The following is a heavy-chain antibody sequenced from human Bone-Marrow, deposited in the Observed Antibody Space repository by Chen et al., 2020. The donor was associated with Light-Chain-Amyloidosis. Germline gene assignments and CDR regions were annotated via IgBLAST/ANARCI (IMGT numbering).Heavy chain of an antibody. CDR1: GYSFTSYW. J-gene: IGHJ6*02. Sequence: EVQLVQSGAEVKKPGESLKISCKGSGYSFTSYWIGWVRQMPGKGLEWMGIIYPGDSDTSYSPSFQGQVPISADRSISTAYLQWSSLTASDTAMYYCASTVTVHPRWVRMDVWGQGTTVTVSS. CDR3: ASTVTVHPRWVRMDV. D-gene: IGHD4-17*01. V-gene: IGHV5-51*01. CDR2: IYPGDSDT.